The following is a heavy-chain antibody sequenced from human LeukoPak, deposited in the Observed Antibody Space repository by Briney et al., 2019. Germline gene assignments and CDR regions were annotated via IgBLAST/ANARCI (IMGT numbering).Heavy chain of an antibody. Sequence: GASVKVSCKASGYTFTSYGISWVRQAPGQGLEWMGWISAYNGNTNYAQKLQGRVTMTTDTSTSTAYMELRSLRSDDTAIYFCARDFSRDYDNSSGYYYRDYWGQGTLVTVFS. CDR3: ARDFSRDYDNSSGYYYRDY. D-gene: IGHD3-22*01. CDR2: ISAYNGNT. V-gene: IGHV1-18*01. CDR1: GYTFTSYG. J-gene: IGHJ4*02.